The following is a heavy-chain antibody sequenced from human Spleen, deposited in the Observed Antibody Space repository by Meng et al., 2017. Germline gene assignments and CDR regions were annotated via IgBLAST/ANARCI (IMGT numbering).Heavy chain of an antibody. CDR2: IIPIFGIT. CDR1: GGTFSSYA. CDR3: ATVNCGGDCYQIYYFDH. Sequence: SVKVSCKASGGTFSSYAINWVRQAPGQGLEWMGGIIPIFGITNYAQKFQGRVTITTDESTSTAYMELSSLRSEDTAVYYCATVNCGGDCYQIYYFDHWGQGTLVTVSS. D-gene: IGHD2-21*02. J-gene: IGHJ4*02. V-gene: IGHV1-69*05.